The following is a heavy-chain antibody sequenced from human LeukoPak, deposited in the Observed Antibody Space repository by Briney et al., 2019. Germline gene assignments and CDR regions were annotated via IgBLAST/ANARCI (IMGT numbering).Heavy chain of an antibody. CDR2: IGSSSNYI. Sequence: GGSLSLPCEASGFTFSDYSMNWVGRAPGEGLEGVSSIGSSSNYIYYADSVEGRFTTSRDNAKNSLYLQMDSLRAEDTAVYYCAGGGGCSSLVATTPYFDSWGQGTLVTVSS. CDR1: GFTFSDYS. D-gene: IGHD6-13*01. CDR3: AGGGGCSSLVATTPYFDS. V-gene: IGHV3-21*01. J-gene: IGHJ4*02.